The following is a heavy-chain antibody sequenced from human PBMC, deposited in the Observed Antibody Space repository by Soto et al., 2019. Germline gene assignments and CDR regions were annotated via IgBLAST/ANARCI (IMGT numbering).Heavy chain of an antibody. V-gene: IGHV3-74*01. Sequence: GGSLRLSCAASGFTFSSYWMHWVRQAPGKGLVWVSRINSDGSSTSYADSVKGRFTISRDNAKNTLYLQMNSLRAEDTAVYYCATLGAYYDILTGYYYFDSWGQGTLVTVSS. D-gene: IGHD3-9*01. CDR3: ATLGAYYDILTGYYYFDS. CDR2: INSDGSST. CDR1: GFTFSSYW. J-gene: IGHJ4*02.